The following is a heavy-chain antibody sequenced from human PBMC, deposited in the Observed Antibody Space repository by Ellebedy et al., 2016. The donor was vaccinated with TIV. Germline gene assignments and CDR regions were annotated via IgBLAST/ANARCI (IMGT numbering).Heavy chain of an antibody. D-gene: IGHD1-26*01. CDR3: ARHSDEWELSV. J-gene: IGHJ4*02. CDR2: IFYTGSST. CDR1: GGSISSGGYH. Sequence: GSLRLXCTVSGGSISSGGYHWGWIRQPPGKGLEWIGNIFYTGSSTNYNPSLKSRVYMSIDMSKNQFSLRLSSVTASDTAVFYCARHSDEWELSVWGQGTLVTVSP. V-gene: IGHV4-39*01.